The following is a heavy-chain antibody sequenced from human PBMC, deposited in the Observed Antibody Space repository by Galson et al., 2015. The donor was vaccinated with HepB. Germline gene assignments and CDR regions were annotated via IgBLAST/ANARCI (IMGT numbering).Heavy chain of an antibody. CDR1: GFTFSSYA. V-gene: IGHV3-23*01. CDR3: AHPAAYYYDSSGYRDYYYYGMDV. CDR2: ISGSGGST. D-gene: IGHD3-22*01. J-gene: IGHJ6*02. Sequence: SLRLSCAASGFTFSSYAMSWVRQAPGKGLEWVSAISGSGGSTYYADSVKGRFTISRDNSKNTLYLQMNSLRAEDTAVYYCAHPAAYYYDSSGYRDYYYYGMDVWGQGTTVTVSS.